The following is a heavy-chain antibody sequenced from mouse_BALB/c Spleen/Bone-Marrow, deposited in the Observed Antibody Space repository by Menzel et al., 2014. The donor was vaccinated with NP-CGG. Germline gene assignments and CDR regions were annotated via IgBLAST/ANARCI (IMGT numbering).Heavy chain of an antibody. CDR2: IDPANGNT. CDR3: ASYVYGYYFDY. V-gene: IGHV14-3*02. D-gene: IGHD2-2*01. Sequence: VQLQQSGAELVKPGASVKLSCTASGFNVKDTYIHWVKQRPEQGLEWIGRIDPANGNTKYDPNFQGKATITADTSSNTAYLQLSSLTSEDTAVYYCASYVYGYYFDYWGQGTTLTVSS. CDR1: GFNVKDTY. J-gene: IGHJ2*01.